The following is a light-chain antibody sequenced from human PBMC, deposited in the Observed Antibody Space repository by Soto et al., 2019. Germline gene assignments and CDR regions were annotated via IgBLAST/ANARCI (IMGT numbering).Light chain of an antibody. CDR1: SSYVGAYNY. J-gene: IGLJ2*01. V-gene: IGLV2-11*01. Sequence: QSALTQPRSVSGSPGQSVAISCTGTSSYVGAYNYVSWYQQHPGKAPKLMIYDVDKRPSGVPDRFSGSKSGNTASLTISGLQAEDEADYYCCSYADTYVELGGGTKGHRP. CDR2: DVD. CDR3: CSYADTYVE.